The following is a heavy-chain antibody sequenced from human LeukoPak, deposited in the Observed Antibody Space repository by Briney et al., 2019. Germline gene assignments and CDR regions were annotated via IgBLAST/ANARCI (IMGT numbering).Heavy chain of an antibody. CDR2: INPNSGGT. CDR1: GYTFKNYD. Sequence: ASVKVSCKASGYTFKNYDINRVRQAPGQGLEWMGWINPNSGGTNYAQKFQGRVTMTRDTSISTAYMELSRLRSDDTAVYYCAVDKQRTLTFDYWGQGTLVSVSS. D-gene: IGHD4-17*01. CDR3: AVDKQRTLTFDY. J-gene: IGHJ4*02. V-gene: IGHV1-2*02.